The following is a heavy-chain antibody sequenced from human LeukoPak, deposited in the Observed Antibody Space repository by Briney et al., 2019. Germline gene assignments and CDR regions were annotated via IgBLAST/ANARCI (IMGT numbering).Heavy chain of an antibody. V-gene: IGHV4-59*01. CDR2: IYYSGST. CDR1: GGSFSGYY. J-gene: IGHJ6*03. Sequence: SETLSLTCAVYGGSFSGYYWSWIRQPPGKGLEWIGYIYYSGSTNYNPSLKSRVTISVDTSKNQFSLKLSSVTAADTAVYYCASKVGGNYYGSGRRYYYMDVWGKGTTVTVSS. D-gene: IGHD3-10*01. CDR3: ASKVGGNYYGSGRRYYYMDV.